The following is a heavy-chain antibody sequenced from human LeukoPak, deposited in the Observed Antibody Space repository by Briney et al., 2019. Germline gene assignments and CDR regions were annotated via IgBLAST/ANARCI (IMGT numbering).Heavy chain of an antibody. CDR1: GYTFTSYD. J-gene: IGHJ6*03. CDR3: ARRAVGNSYYYYMDV. D-gene: IGHD6-19*01. CDR2: MNPNSGNT. V-gene: IGHV1-8*03. Sequence: ASVKVSCKASGYTFTSYDITWVRQVSGQGLEWMGWMNPNSGNTDYAQKFQGRVTITRNTSISTAYMELSSLRSEDTAVYYCARRAVGNSYYYYMDVWGKGTTVTVSS.